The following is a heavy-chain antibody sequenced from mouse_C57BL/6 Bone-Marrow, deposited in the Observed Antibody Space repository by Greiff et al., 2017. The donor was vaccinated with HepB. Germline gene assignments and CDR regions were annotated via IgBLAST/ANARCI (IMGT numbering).Heavy chain of an antibody. J-gene: IGHJ2*01. D-gene: IGHD1-1*01. V-gene: IGHV1-81*01. CDR2: IYPRSGNT. CDR3: ARSPNLLLRHFDY. Sequence: VKLVESGAELARPGASVKLSCKASGYTFTSYGISWVKQRTGQGLEWIGEIYPRSGNTYYNEKFKGKATLTADKSSSTAYMELRSLTSEDSAVYFCARSPNLLLRHFDYWGQGTTLTVSS. CDR1: GYTFTSYG.